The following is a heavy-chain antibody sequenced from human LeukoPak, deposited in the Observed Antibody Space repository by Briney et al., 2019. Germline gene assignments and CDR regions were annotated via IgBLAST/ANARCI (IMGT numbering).Heavy chain of an antibody. J-gene: IGHJ4*02. CDR1: GFTFSSYG. V-gene: IGHV3-33*01. D-gene: IGHD6-13*01. CDR2: IWYDGSNK. CDR3: ARDRGGIAAAGTSPDY. Sequence: AGGSLRLSCAASGFTFSSYGMPWVRQAPGKGLEWVAVIWYDGSNKYYADSVKGRFTISRDNSKNTLYLQMNSLRAEDTAVYYCARDRGGIAAAGTSPDYWGQGTLVTVSS.